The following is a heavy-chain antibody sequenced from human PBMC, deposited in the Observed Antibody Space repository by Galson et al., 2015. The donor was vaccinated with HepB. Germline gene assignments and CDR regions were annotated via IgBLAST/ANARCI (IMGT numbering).Heavy chain of an antibody. CDR3: AGLGGWYRRGYFQN. CDR1: GFTVSGNY. D-gene: IGHD6-19*01. V-gene: IGHV3-66*04. CDR2: VYSDGRT. J-gene: IGHJ1*01. Sequence: SLRLSCATSGFTVSGNYMSWVRQGPGKGLEWVSVVYSDGRTYYADSVKGRFTISRDSSQNTLFLQMSSLRAEDTAVYYCAGLGGWYRRGYFQNWGQGTRVTVSS.